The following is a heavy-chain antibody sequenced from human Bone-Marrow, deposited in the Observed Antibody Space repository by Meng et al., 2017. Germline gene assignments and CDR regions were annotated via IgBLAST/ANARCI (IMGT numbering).Heavy chain of an antibody. V-gene: IGHV4-34*01. D-gene: IGHD1-14*01. CDR3: ARDNMGSIDY. CDR1: GWSFSGHY. CDR2: INHSGST. Sequence: QVQLHEWGAGLLKPWGSLALPFADYGWSFSGHYWSWIRQPPGKGLEWIGEINHSGSTNYNPSLKSRVTMSVDASKKQFSLNLSSVTAADTAVYYCARDNMGSIDYWGQGTLVTVSS. J-gene: IGHJ4*02.